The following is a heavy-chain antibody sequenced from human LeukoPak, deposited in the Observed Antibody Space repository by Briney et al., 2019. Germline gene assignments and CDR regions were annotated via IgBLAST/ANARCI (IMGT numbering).Heavy chain of an antibody. D-gene: IGHD1-1*01. CDR3: ARDVSERYKPYYYYGMDV. Sequence: GGSLRLSCAASGFTFSSYWMSWVRQAPGKGLEWVSVIYSGGSTYYADSVKGRFTISRDNSKNTLYLQMNSLRAEDTAVYYCARDVSERYKPYYYYGMDVWGQGTTVTVSS. CDR2: IYSGGST. J-gene: IGHJ6*02. V-gene: IGHV3-66*01. CDR1: GFTFSSYW.